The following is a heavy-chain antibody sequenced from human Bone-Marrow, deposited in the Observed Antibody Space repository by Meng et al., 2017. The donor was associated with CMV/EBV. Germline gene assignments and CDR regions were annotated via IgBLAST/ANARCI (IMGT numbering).Heavy chain of an antibody. CDR3: VRGVYSSPNYHGMDV. CDR1: GFTFSGYG. J-gene: IGHJ6*02. Sequence: GGSLRLSCAASGFTFSGYGMNWVRQAPGKGLEWVSSITSGSSYRYYADSVKGRFTISRDNAKNSLFLQMNSLRAEDTAVNYCVRGVYSSPNYHGMDVWGQGTTVTVSS. V-gene: IGHV3-21*01. CDR2: ITSGSSYR. D-gene: IGHD3-22*01.